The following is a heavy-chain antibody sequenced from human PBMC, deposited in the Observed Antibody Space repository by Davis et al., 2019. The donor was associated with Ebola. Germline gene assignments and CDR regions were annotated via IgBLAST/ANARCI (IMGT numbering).Heavy chain of an antibody. Sequence: MPGGSLRLSCTVSGGSTSSHYWSWIRQPPGKGLELIGYIYNSGSTKYNPSLKSRVTISVDTAKNQFSLKLSSVTAADTAVYYCARLGSGSFRDWGQGTLVTVSS. D-gene: IGHD1-26*01. CDR3: ARLGSGSFRD. CDR1: GGSTSSHY. V-gene: IGHV4-59*08. CDR2: IYNSGST. J-gene: IGHJ4*02.